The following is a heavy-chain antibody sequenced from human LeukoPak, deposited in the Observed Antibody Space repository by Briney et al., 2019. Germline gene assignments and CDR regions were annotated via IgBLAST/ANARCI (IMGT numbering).Heavy chain of an antibody. CDR2: ISSSGSTI. J-gene: IGHJ6*03. Sequence: GGSLRLSCAASGFTFSDYYVSWIRQAPGKGLEWVSYISSSGSTIYYADSVKGRFTISRDNSKNTLYLQMNSLRAEDTAVYYCAKVGPEYYYYMDVWGKGTTVTVSS. CDR1: GFTFSDYY. CDR3: AKVGPEYYYYMDV. D-gene: IGHD1-14*01. V-gene: IGHV3-11*04.